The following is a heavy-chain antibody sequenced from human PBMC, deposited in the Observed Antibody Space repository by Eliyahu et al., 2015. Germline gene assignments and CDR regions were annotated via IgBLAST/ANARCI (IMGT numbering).Heavy chain of an antibody. V-gene: IGHV3-53*01. J-gene: IGHJ4*02. CDR1: XFTVSSNY. D-gene: IGHD3-16*01. Sequence: EVQLVESGGGLIQPGGSLRLSCAASXFTVSSNYMSWVRQAPGKGLEWLSVMYNGGATYYADSVKGRFTISRDNSKNTLYLQMNSLRADDTAVYYCARDLGAYKRAFDYWGQGTLVTVSS. CDR3: ARDLGAYKRAFDY. CDR2: MYNGGAT.